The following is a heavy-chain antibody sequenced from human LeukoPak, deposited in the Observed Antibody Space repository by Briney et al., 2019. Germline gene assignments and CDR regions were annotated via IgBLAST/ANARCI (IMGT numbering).Heavy chain of an antibody. CDR3: AREPAEIVEIEKSVGAFDI. CDR2: INHSGST. V-gene: IGHV4-34*01. CDR1: GGSFSGYC. D-gene: IGHD2-15*01. Sequence: SETLSLTCAVYGGSFSGYCWSWIRQPPGKGLEWIGEINHSGSTNYNPSLKSRVTISVDTSKNQFSLKLSSVTAADTAVYYCAREPAEIVEIEKSVGAFDIWGQGTMVTVSS. J-gene: IGHJ3*02.